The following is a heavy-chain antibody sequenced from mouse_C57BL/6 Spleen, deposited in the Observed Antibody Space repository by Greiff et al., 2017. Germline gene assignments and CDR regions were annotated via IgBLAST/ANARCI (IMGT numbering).Heavy chain of an antibody. V-gene: IGHV1-26*01. CDR1: GYTFTDYY. D-gene: IGHD2-1*01. J-gene: IGHJ1*03. Sequence: EVQLQQSGPELVKPGASVKISCKASGYTFTDYYMNWVKQSPGKSLEWIGDINPNNGGTSYNQKFKGKATLTVDKSSSTAYMELRSLTSEDSAVYYCARSYYGNYGYFDVWGTGTTGTVSS. CDR3: ARSYYGNYGYFDV. CDR2: INPNNGGT.